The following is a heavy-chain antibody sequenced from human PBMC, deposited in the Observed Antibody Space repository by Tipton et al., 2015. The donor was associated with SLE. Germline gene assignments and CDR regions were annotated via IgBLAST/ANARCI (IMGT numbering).Heavy chain of an antibody. Sequence: TLSLTCTVSGGSISRGSYYWSWIRQPAGKGLEWIGRIYTSGSTNYNPSLKSRVTISVDTSKNQFSLKLSSVTAADTAVYYCARVFGGVIVDYWGQGTLVTVSS. CDR2: IYTSGST. J-gene: IGHJ4*02. D-gene: IGHD3-16*02. CDR1: GGSISRGSYY. CDR3: ARVFGGVIVDY. V-gene: IGHV4-61*02.